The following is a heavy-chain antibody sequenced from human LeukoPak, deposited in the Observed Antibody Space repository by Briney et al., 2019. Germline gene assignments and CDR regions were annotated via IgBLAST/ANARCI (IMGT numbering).Heavy chain of an antibody. CDR2: TYYSGST. V-gene: IGHV4-59*01. J-gene: IGHJ4*02. CDR1: GGSISSYY. Sequence: SETLSLTCTVSGGSISSYYWSWIRQPPGKGLEWIGYTYYSGSTNYNPSLKSRVTISVDTSKNQFSLKLSSVTAADTAVYYCARGVHGRSYYFDYWGQGTLVTVSS. CDR3: ARGVHGRSYYFDY. D-gene: IGHD6-6*01.